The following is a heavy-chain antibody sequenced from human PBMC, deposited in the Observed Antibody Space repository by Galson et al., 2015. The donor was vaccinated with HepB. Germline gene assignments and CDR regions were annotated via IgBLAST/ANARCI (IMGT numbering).Heavy chain of an antibody. CDR3: ATGGIKNAIVGAPY. Sequence: SLRLSCAASGFTFSDYYMSWIRQSPGQGLEWLAYISSGGSTTYYVDSVKGRFTISRDNAKNSLFLQMNSLRAEDTALYYCATGGIKNAIVGAPYWGQEPWSPSPQ. J-gene: IGHJ4*01. CDR1: GFTFSDYY. CDR2: ISSGGSTT. V-gene: IGHV3-11*01. D-gene: IGHD1-26*01.